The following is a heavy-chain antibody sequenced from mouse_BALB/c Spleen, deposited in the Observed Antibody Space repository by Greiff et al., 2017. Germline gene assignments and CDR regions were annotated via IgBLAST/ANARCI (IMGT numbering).Heavy chain of an antibody. CDR2: ISSGGST. CDR3: ARGRDNGGAMDY. CDR1: GFTFSSYA. Sequence: EVQRVESGGGLVKPGGSLKLSCAASGFTFSSYAMSWVRQTPEKRLEWVASISSGGSTYYPDSVKGRFTISRDNARNILYLQMSSLRSEDTAMYYCARGRDNGGAMDYWGQGTSVTVSS. V-gene: IGHV5-6-5*01. J-gene: IGHJ4*01. D-gene: IGHD1-3*01.